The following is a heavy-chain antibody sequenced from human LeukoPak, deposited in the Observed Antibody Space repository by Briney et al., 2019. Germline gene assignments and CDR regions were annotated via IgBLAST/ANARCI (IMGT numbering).Heavy chain of an antibody. CDR2: INPSGGST. V-gene: IGHV1-46*01. D-gene: IGHD3-22*01. CDR1: GYTFTSYY. Sequence: GASVKVSCKASGYTFTSYYMHWVRQAPGQGLEWMGIINPSGGSTSYAQKFQGRVTMTRDMSTSTVYMELSSLRSEDTAVYYCARAPSYYDSSGYSFDYWGQGTLVTVSS. CDR3: ARAPSYYDSSGYSFDY. J-gene: IGHJ4*02.